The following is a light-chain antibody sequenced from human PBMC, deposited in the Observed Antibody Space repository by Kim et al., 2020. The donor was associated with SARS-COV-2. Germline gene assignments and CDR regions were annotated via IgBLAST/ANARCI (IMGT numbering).Light chain of an antibody. CDR1: QDITNY. Sequence: ASVGDRVTITCRASQDITNYLAWYQQKPGKVPKLLIYAASTLQSGVPSRFSGSGSGTDFTLTISSLQPEDVATYYCQKYNSAPQTFGPGTKVDIK. V-gene: IGKV1-27*01. J-gene: IGKJ1*01. CDR2: AAS. CDR3: QKYNSAPQT.